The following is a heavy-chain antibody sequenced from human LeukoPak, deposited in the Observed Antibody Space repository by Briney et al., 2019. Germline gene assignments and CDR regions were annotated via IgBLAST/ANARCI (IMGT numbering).Heavy chain of an antibody. CDR3: ARGLADSSGYYHRYYYYYGMDV. J-gene: IGHJ6*02. Sequence: ASVKVSCKVSGYTLTELSMHWVRQAPGKGLEWMGGFDPEDGETIYAQKFQGRVTMTEDTSTDTAYMELSSLRSEDTAVYYCARGLADSSGYYHRYYYYYGMDVWGQGTTVTVSS. V-gene: IGHV1-24*01. CDR1: GYTLTELS. CDR2: FDPEDGET. D-gene: IGHD3-22*01.